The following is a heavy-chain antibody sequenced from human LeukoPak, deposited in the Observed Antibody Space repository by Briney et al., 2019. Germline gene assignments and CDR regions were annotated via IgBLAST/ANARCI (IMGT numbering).Heavy chain of an antibody. CDR2: IKSKTDGGTT. Sequence: GGSLRLSCAASGFTFSNAWMSWVRRAPGKGLEWVGRIKSKTDGGTTDYAAPVKGRFTISRDNSKNTLYLQLNSLRAEDTAVYYCARESWRGGGSSNYFDYWGQGTLVTVSS. CDR3: ARESWRGGGSSNYFDY. J-gene: IGHJ4*02. D-gene: IGHD2-15*01. CDR1: GFTFSNAW. V-gene: IGHV3-15*01.